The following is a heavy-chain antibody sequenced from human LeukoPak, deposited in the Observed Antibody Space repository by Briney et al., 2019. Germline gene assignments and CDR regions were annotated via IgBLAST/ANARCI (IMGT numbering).Heavy chain of an antibody. CDR3: AKDQATIFGVVISPYYFDY. D-gene: IGHD3-3*01. CDR1: GFTFSSYA. V-gene: IGHV3-23*01. J-gene: IGHJ4*02. CDR2: ISGSGGST. Sequence: PGGSLRLSCAASGFTFSSYAMSWVRQAPGKGLEWVSAISGSGGSTYYADSVKGRFTISRDNSKNTLYLLMNSLRAEDTAVYYCAKDQATIFGVVISPYYFDYWGQGTLVTVSS.